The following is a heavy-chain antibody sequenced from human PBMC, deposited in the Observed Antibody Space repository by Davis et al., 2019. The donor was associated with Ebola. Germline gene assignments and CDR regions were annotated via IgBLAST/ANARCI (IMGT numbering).Heavy chain of an antibody. D-gene: IGHD1-26*01. J-gene: IGHJ4*02. CDR1: GGSISSGGYY. CDR2: ISYSGRT. CDR3: ARAGGGATPFDY. Sequence: MPSETLSLTCTVSGGSISSGGYYWSWIRQHPGKGLEWIGSISYSGRTSYNPSLESRVTISIDTSKNQFSLKLSSVTAADTAVYYCARAGGGATPFDYWGQGTLVTVSS. V-gene: IGHV4-31*03.